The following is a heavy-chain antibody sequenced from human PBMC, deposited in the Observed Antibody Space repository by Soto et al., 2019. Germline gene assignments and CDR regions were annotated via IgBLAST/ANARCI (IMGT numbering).Heavy chain of an antibody. V-gene: IGHV4-30-2*01. D-gene: IGHD3-22*01. Sequence: SGTTYLASAVCGGTICIADYAGNLIRQPPGKGLEWIGYIYYGGSTYYNPSLQSRVTMSVDRSRNQFSLKLNSVTAADTAVYYCARVRREYDNSGPVDYWGQGTLVTVSS. CDR2: IYYGGST. J-gene: IGHJ4*02. CDR3: ARVRREYDNSGPVDY. CDR1: GGTICIADYA.